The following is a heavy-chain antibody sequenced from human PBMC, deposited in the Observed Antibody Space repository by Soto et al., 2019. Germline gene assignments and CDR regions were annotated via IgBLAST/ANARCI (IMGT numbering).Heavy chain of an antibody. D-gene: IGHD3-9*01. V-gene: IGHV3-21*01. J-gene: IGHJ6*02. CDR1: GFTFSSYS. CDR2: ISSSSSYI. Sequence: EVQLVESGGGLVKPGGSLRLSCAASGFTFSSYSMNWVRQAPGKGLEWVSSISSSSSYIYYADSVKGRFTISRDNAKNSLYLQMNSLRAEDTAVYYCARSIVFTGYYLGYGMDVWGQGTTVTVSS. CDR3: ARSIVFTGYYLGYGMDV.